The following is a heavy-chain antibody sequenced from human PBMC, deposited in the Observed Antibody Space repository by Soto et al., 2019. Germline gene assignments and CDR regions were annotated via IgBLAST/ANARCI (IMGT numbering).Heavy chain of an antibody. V-gene: IGHV1-69*10. CDR1: GGTFSSYA. Sequence: ASVKVSCKASGGTFSSYAISWVRQAPGQGLEWMGGIIPILGIANYAQKFQGRFTITADKSTSTAYMELSSLRSEDTAVYYCARDLRLCGGDCYHYFDYWGQGTLVTVSS. CDR3: ARDLRLCGGDCYHYFDY. D-gene: IGHD2-21*02. CDR2: IIPILGIA. J-gene: IGHJ4*02.